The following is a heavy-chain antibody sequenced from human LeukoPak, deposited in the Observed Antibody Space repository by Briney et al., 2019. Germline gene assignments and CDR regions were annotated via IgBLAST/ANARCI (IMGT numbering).Heavy chain of an antibody. CDR1: GGSISSSSYY. CDR2: IYYSGST. Sequence: SETLSLTCTVSGGSISSSSYYWGWIRQPPGKGLEWIGSIYYSGSTYYNPSLKSRVTISVDTSKNQFSLKLSSVTAADTAVYYCARLLRYSYGFDYWGQGSLVTVSS. V-gene: IGHV4-39*01. CDR3: ARLLRYSYGFDY. D-gene: IGHD5-18*01. J-gene: IGHJ4*02.